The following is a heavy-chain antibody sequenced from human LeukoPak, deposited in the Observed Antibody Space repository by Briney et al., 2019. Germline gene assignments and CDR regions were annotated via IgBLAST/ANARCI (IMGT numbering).Heavy chain of an antibody. Sequence: SETLSLTCTVSGGSISSYYWSWIRQPPGKGLEWIGYMYYSGSTSYNPSLKSRVTISVDTSKNQFSLKLSSVTAADTAVYYCARHEYSSSFWFDPWDQGTLVTVSS. D-gene: IGHD6-6*01. CDR3: ARHEYSSSFWFDP. V-gene: IGHV4-59*08. CDR1: GGSISSYY. CDR2: MYYSGST. J-gene: IGHJ5*02.